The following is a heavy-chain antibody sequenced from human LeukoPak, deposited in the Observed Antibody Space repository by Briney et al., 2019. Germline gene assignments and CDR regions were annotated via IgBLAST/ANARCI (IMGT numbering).Heavy chain of an antibody. J-gene: IGHJ4*02. CDR2: NNGDGSTI. V-gene: IGHV3-74*01. Sequence: PGGSLRFSCSASGFTFFNYWLHWVRQAPGQGLMWVSRNNGDGSTISDADSVKGRFTISRDNAKNTLYLQMNSLRAEDTAVYYCAKEAAAADFDYWGQGTLVTVSP. CDR3: AKEAAAADFDY. CDR1: GFTFFNYW. D-gene: IGHD6-13*01.